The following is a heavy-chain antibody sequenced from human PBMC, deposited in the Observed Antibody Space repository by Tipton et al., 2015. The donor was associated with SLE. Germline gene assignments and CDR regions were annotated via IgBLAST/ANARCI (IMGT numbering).Heavy chain of an antibody. V-gene: IGHV4-61*02. CDR2: IHTSGST. J-gene: IGHJ4*02. Sequence: TLSLTCTVSGGSIRSGSYYWSWIRQPAGKGLEWIRRIHTSGSTNYNPSLKSRVSISVDTSKNQISLKLSSVTAADTAVYYCARVGATNVFESWGQGTLVTVSS. CDR3: ARVGATNVFES. D-gene: IGHD1-26*01. CDR1: GGSIRSGSYY.